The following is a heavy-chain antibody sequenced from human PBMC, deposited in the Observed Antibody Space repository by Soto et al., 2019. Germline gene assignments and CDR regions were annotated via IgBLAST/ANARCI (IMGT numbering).Heavy chain of an antibody. CDR2: INHSGST. CDR1: GGSFSGYY. CDR3: ARGEYSSSLGFFDY. Sequence: QVQLQQWGAGLLKPSETLSLTCAVYGGSFSGYYWSWIRQPPGKGLEWIGEINHSGSTNYNPSLKSRVTISVDTYKNQFSLKLSSVTAADTAVYYCARGEYSSSLGFFDYWGQGTLVTVSS. D-gene: IGHD6-6*01. J-gene: IGHJ4*02. V-gene: IGHV4-34*01.